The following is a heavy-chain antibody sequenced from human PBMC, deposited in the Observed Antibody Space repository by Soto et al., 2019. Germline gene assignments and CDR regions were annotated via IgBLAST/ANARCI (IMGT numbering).Heavy chain of an antibody. CDR2: IWYDGSNK. Sequence: QVQLVESGGGVVQPGRSLRLSCAASGFTFSSYGMHWVRQAPGKGLEWVAVIWYDGSNKYYADSVKGRFTISGDNSKNTLYLQMNSLRAEDTAVYYCARSYCGGDCYFDYWGQGTLVTVSS. D-gene: IGHD2-21*02. CDR3: ARSYCGGDCYFDY. V-gene: IGHV3-33*01. CDR1: GFTFSSYG. J-gene: IGHJ4*02.